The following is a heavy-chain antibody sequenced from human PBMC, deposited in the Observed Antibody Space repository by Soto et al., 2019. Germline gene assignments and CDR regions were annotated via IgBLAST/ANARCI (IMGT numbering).Heavy chain of an antibody. CDR3: ARDSPPVDY. V-gene: IGHV1-18*01. J-gene: IGHJ4*02. Sequence: QVQLVQSGAEVKKPGASVKVSCKASGYTFTSYGVSWVRQAPGQGLEWMGWISAYNGNTKYAQKLQGRVTMTTDTSTTPAYMDLSSLRSDDTAVYYCARDSPPVDYWGQGTLVTVSS. CDR1: GYTFTSYG. CDR2: ISAYNGNT.